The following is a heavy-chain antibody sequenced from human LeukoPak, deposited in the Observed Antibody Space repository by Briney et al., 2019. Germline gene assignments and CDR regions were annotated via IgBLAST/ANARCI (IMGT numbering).Heavy chain of an antibody. J-gene: IGHJ4*02. Sequence: ASVKVSCKASRYTFTGYYMHWVRQAPGQGLEWMGWINPNSGGTNYAQKFQGRVTMTRDTSISTAYMELSRLRSDDTAVYYCARLTQLWFLFDYWGQGTLVTVSS. CDR3: ARLTQLWFLFDY. CDR1: RYTFTGYY. CDR2: INPNSGGT. V-gene: IGHV1-2*02. D-gene: IGHD5-18*01.